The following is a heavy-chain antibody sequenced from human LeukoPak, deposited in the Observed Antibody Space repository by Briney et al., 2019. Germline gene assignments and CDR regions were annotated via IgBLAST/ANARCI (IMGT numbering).Heavy chain of an antibody. V-gene: IGHV3-74*01. J-gene: IGHJ5*02. CDR1: GFTFSSYW. D-gene: IGHD4-11*01. CDR3: AKWGYHDYSLYNWFDP. CDR2: INSDGSST. Sequence: GGSLRLSCAASGFTFSSYWMHWVRQAPGKGLVWVSRINSDGSSTSYADSVKGRFTISRDNAKNTLYLQMNSLRAEDTAVYYCAKWGYHDYSLYNWFDPWGQGTLVTVSS.